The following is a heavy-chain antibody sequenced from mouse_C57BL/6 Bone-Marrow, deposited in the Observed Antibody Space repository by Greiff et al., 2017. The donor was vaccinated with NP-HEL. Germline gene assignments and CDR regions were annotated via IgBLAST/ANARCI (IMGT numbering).Heavy chain of an antibody. CDR3: TRMVYAMDY. CDR2: IWSGGST. V-gene: IGHV2-2*01. Sequence: VQLQQSGPGLVQPSQSLSITCTVSGFSLTSYGVHWVRQSPGKGLEWLGVIWSGGSTDSNAAFISRLSISKDNSKSKVFFKMNSLQADDTAIYYCTRMVYAMDYWGQGTSVTVSS. CDR1: GFSLTSYG. J-gene: IGHJ4*01.